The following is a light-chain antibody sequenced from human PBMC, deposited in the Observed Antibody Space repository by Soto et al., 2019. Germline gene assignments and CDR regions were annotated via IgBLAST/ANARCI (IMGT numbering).Light chain of an antibody. CDR2: DAS. Sequence: EIVLTQSPATLSLSPGERATLSCRASQSVSSYLAWYQQKPGQAPRLLIYDASNRTTGIPARFSRSGSGTDFTLTFSSLEPEDFAVYYCQQRSNWPPAFGQGTKLEIK. V-gene: IGKV3-11*01. CDR3: QQRSNWPPA. CDR1: QSVSSY. J-gene: IGKJ2*01.